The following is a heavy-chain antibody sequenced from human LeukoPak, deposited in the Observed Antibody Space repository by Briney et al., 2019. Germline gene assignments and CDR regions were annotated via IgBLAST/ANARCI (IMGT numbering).Heavy chain of an antibody. V-gene: IGHV3-48*03. CDR1: GFTFSSYE. CDR3: ARGRYHGNVWGSPP. CDR2: ISNGGSTI. Sequence: GGSLRLSCAASGFTFSSYEMNWVRQAPRKGLEWISYISNGGSTIYYADSVRGRFTISRDNAKYSLYLQMNSLRDEDTAIYYCARGRYHGNVWGSPPWGQGILVIVSS. J-gene: IGHJ5*02. D-gene: IGHD3-16*01.